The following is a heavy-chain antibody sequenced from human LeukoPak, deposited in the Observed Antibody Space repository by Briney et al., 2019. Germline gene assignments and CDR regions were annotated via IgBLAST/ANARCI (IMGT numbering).Heavy chain of an antibody. Sequence: GGSLRLSCAASGFTFSSHAMSWVRQAPGKGLEWVSAISGSGGSTYYAESVKGRFTISRDNSKNTLSLQMNSLRAEDTAVYYCAKDNPVSGTSRKLDYWGQGTLVTVSS. V-gene: IGHV3-23*01. CDR2: ISGSGGST. J-gene: IGHJ4*02. CDR1: GFTFSSHA. D-gene: IGHD6-19*01. CDR3: AKDNPVSGTSRKLDY.